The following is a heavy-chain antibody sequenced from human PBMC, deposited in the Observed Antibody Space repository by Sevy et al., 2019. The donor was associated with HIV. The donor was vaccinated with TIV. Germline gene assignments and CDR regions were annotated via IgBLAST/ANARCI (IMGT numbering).Heavy chain of an antibody. D-gene: IGHD4-17*01. V-gene: IGHV4-39*01. CDR1: GGSISSNSYY. Sequence: SETLSLTCTVSGGSISSNSYYWVWIRQPPGKGLEWIGSIYYSGTTYYNPSLKSRVTISIDTSKTQFSLKLSSVTAADTAIFYCARIKYGDYSNYFDPWGQGSLVTVSS. CDR2: IYYSGTT. J-gene: IGHJ5*02. CDR3: ARIKYGDYSNYFDP.